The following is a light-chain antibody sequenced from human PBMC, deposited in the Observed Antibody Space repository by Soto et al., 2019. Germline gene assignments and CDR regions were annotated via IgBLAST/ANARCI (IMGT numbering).Light chain of an antibody. CDR3: SSYTSSSTV. Sequence: QSVLTQPVSVSGSPGQSITISCTGTSSDVGGYNYVSWYQQHPGKAPKLMIYDVSNRPSGVSNRFSGSKSGNTASLTISGLQAEDEADYYCSSYTSSSTVFGTGTKVPS. V-gene: IGLV2-14*01. CDR2: DVS. CDR1: SSDVGGYNY. J-gene: IGLJ1*01.